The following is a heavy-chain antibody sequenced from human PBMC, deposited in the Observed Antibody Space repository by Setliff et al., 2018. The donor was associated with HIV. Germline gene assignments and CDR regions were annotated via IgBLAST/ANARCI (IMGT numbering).Heavy chain of an antibody. CDR2: TIPIFATG. CDR1: GGTFNRYV. J-gene: IGHJ4*02. Sequence: GASVKVSCKASGGTFNRYVISWVRQAPGQGLEWMGGTIPIFATGNFAQKFQGRVTITTDESTSTAYMELSSLRSGDTAVYFCATGDSSMTLVTYFDYWGQGTLVTVSS. V-gene: IGHV1-69*05. CDR3: ATGDSSMTLVTYFDY. D-gene: IGHD4-17*01.